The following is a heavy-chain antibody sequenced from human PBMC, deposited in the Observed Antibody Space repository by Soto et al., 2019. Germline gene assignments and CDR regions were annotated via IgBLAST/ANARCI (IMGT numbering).Heavy chain of an antibody. Sequence: QVQLVQSGAEVKKPGSSVKVSCKASGGTFSSYAISWVRQAPGQGLEWMGGIIPIFGTANYAQKFQGRVTITADDSTSTAYMELSSLRSEDTAVYYCARGPYNYYDTSGYSTHLDYWGQGTLVTVSS. D-gene: IGHD3-22*01. V-gene: IGHV1-69*01. CDR1: GGTFSSYA. CDR3: ARGPYNYYDTSGYSTHLDY. J-gene: IGHJ4*02. CDR2: IIPIFGTA.